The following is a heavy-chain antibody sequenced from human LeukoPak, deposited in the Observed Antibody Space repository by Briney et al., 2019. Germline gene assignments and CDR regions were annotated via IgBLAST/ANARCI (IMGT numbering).Heavy chain of an antibody. V-gene: IGHV4-59*01. J-gene: IGHJ6*03. D-gene: IGHD2-15*01. Sequence: SETLSLTCNVSGGSISNYYWSWIRQPPGKGVEWIGYIYYSGSNNYNPSLKSRVTISVDTSKNQFSLKLSSVTAADTAVYYCARVIWGYYYYYMDVWGKGTTVTVSS. CDR3: ARVIWGYYYYYMDV. CDR1: GGSISNYY. CDR2: IYYSGSN.